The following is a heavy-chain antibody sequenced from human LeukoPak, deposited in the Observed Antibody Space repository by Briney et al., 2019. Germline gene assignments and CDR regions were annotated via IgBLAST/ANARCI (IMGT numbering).Heavy chain of an antibody. CDR1: GGSFSGYY. Sequence: PSETLSLTCAVYGGSFSGYYWSWIRQPPGKGLEWIGEINHSGSTNYNPSLKSRVTISVDTSKNQFSLKLSSVTAADTAVYYCAGAVIVVVPAAEQSFDIWGQGTMVTVSS. CDR3: AGAVIVVVPAAEQSFDI. J-gene: IGHJ3*02. CDR2: INHSGST. V-gene: IGHV4-34*01. D-gene: IGHD2-2*01.